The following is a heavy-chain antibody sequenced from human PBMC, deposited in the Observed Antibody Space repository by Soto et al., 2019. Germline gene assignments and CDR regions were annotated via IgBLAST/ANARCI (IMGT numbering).Heavy chain of an antibody. CDR3: AKGGSSWSYLDN. J-gene: IGHJ4*02. Sequence: GGSLRLSCAASGFTFSSYSMNWVRQAPGKGLEWVSYISSSSSTINYAESVKGRFTISRDNSKNTLYLQMSSLRAEDTAVYYCAKGGSSWSYLDNWGQGTLVTVSS. CDR2: ISSSSSTI. CDR1: GFTFSSYS. D-gene: IGHD6-13*01. V-gene: IGHV3-48*01.